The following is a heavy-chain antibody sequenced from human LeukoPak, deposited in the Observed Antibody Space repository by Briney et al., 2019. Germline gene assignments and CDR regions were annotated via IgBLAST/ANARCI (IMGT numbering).Heavy chain of an antibody. D-gene: IGHD3-22*01. CDR1: GGTFSSYA. CDR2: IIPILGIA. CDR3: AKKYYDSSGYDY. Sequence: EASVKVSCKASGGTFSSYAISWVRQAPGQGLEWMGRIIPILGIANYAQKFQGRVTITADKSTSTAYMELSSLRSGDTAVYYCAKKYYDSSGYDYWGQGTLVTVSS. V-gene: IGHV1-69*04. J-gene: IGHJ4*02.